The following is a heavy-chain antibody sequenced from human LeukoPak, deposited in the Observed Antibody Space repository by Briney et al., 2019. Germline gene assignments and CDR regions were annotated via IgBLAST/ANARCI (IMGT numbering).Heavy chain of an antibody. CDR1: GFTFSSYG. J-gene: IGHJ4*02. V-gene: IGHV3-30*18. CDR3: AKGGIVGATPPDY. D-gene: IGHD1-26*01. Sequence: PGGSLRLSCAASGFTFSSYGMHWVRQAPGKGLEWVAVISYDGSNKYYADSVKGRFTISRDNSKNTLHLQMNSLRAEDTAVYYCAKGGIVGATPPDYWGQGTLVTVSS. CDR2: ISYDGSNK.